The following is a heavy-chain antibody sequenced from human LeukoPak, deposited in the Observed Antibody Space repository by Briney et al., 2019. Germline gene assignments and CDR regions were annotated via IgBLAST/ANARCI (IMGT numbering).Heavy chain of an antibody. CDR3: ARVDVYCSSTSGHAGWFDP. D-gene: IGHD2-2*01. J-gene: IGHJ5*02. CDR1: GFTFSSYW. V-gene: IGHV3-74*01. Sequence: GGSLRLSCAASGFTFSSYWMHWVRQAPGKGLVWVSRINSDGSSTSYADSVKGRFTISRDNAKNTLYLQMNSLRAEDTAVYYCARVDVYCSSTSGHAGWFDPWGQGTLVTVSS. CDR2: INSDGSST.